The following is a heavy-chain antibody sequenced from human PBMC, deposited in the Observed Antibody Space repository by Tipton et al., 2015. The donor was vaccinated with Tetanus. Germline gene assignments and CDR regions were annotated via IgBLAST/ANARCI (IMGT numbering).Heavy chain of an antibody. CDR3: ARVDTAMVLSNY. CDR2: INHSGST. V-gene: IGHV4-34*01. CDR1: GGSFSGYY. D-gene: IGHD5-18*01. Sequence: LRLSCAVYGGSFSGYYWSWIRQPPGKGLEWIGEINHSGSTNYNPSLKSRVTISVDTSKNQFSLKLSSVTAADTAVYYCARVDTAMVLSNYWGQGTLVTVSS. J-gene: IGHJ4*02.